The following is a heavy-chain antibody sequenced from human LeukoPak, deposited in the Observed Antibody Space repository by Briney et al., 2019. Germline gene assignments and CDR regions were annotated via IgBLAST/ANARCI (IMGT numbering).Heavy chain of an antibody. CDR2: INSGGSTI. J-gene: IGHJ4*02. V-gene: IGHV3-48*03. D-gene: IGHD3-10*01. Sequence: PGGSLRLSCADSRFTFSNYAMNWVRQAPGKGLEWISYINSGGSTIYYADSAKGRFTISRDNAKNSLSLQMNSLRAEDTAVYYCASRGLTEFHYFDFWGPGTLVTVSS. CDR1: RFTFSNYA. CDR3: ASRGLTEFHYFDF.